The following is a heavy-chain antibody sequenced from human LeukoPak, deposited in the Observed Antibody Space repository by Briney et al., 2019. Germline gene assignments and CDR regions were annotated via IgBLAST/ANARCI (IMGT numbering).Heavy chain of an antibody. CDR1: AFTFSTYT. J-gene: IGHJ4*02. CDR3: ARVPNLRYFDY. Sequence: GGSLRLSCAASAFTFSTYTMHWVRQAPGKGLEWVAVISYDGSDKYYADSVKGRFTNSRDNAKNSLYLQMNSLRAEDTAVYYCARVPNLRYFDYWGQGTLVTVSS. V-gene: IGHV3-30*04. CDR2: ISYDGSDK.